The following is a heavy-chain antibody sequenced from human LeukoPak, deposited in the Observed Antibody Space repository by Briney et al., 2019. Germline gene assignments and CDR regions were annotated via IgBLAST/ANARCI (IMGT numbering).Heavy chain of an antibody. J-gene: IGHJ4*02. CDR2: IYYSGST. CDR1: GGSISSYY. V-gene: IGHV4-59*01. CDR3: ARTHYPTVAHFDY. D-gene: IGHD4-23*01. Sequence: SETLSLTCTVSGGSISSYYWSWIRQPPGKGLEWIGYIYYSGSTNYNPSLKSRVTISVDTSKNQFSLKLSSVTAADTAVYYCARTHYPTVAHFDYWGQGTLVTVSS.